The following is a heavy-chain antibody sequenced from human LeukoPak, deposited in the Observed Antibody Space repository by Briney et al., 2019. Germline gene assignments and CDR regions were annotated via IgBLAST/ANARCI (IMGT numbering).Heavy chain of an antibody. CDR1: GGSISRYY. D-gene: IGHD6-6*01. CDR3: ARNLVGGSSRIAARPGYYYYMDV. J-gene: IGHJ6*03. Sequence: SETLSLTCTVSGGSISRYYWSWIRQPPGKGLEWIGYIYYSGSTNYNPPLKSRVTISVDTSKKQFSLQLNSVTPEDTAVYYCARNLVGGSSRIAARPGYYYYMDVWGKGTTVTVSS. CDR2: IYYSGST. V-gene: IGHV4-59*12.